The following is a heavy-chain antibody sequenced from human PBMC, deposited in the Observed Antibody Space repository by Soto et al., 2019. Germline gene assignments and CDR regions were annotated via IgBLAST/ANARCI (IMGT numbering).Heavy chain of an antibody. CDR2: ISWDGGST. V-gene: IGHV3-43*01. D-gene: IGHD4-17*01. CDR1: GFTFDDYT. J-gene: IGHJ4*02. Sequence: GGSLRLSCAASGFTFDDYTMHWVRQAPGKGLEWVSLISWDGGSTYYADSVKGRFTISRDNSKNSLYLQMNSLRTEDTALYYCAKDRKSYGDGLDYWGQGTLVTVSS. CDR3: AKDRKSYGDGLDY.